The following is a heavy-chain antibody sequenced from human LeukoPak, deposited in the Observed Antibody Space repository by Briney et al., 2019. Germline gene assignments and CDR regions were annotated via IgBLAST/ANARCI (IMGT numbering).Heavy chain of an antibody. J-gene: IGHJ4*02. CDR1: GFTFDDYA. CDR3: AKDTGTGYSSSWYDFDY. V-gene: IGHV3-9*01. D-gene: IGHD6-13*01. Sequence: GRSLRLSCAASGFTFDDYAMHWVRQAPGKGLEWVSGISWNSGSIGYADSVKGRFTISRDNAKNSLYLQMNSLRAEDTALYYCAKDTGTGYSSSWYDFDYWGQGTLVTVSS. CDR2: ISWNSGSI.